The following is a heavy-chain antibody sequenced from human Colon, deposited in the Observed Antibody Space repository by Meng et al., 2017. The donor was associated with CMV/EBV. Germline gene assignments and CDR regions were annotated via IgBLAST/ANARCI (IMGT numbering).Heavy chain of an antibody. Sequence: SVKVSCKVSGGTSTSYTLSWVRQAPGQGLEYLGRIIPILAMVNYAPSFQGRVTIAADKSTGIAYMELSSLRSEDTAVYYCARGEKAQAYSPDSWGQGTLVTVSS. CDR1: GGTSTSYT. CDR3: ARGEKAQAYSPDS. CDR2: IIPILAMV. J-gene: IGHJ4*02. V-gene: IGHV1-69*02. D-gene: IGHD4-11*01.